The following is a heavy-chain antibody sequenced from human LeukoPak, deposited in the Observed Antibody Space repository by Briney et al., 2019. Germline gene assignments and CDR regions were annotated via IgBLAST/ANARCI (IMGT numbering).Heavy chain of an antibody. J-gene: IGHJ4*02. CDR2: ISGSGGST. D-gene: IGHD5-18*01. V-gene: IGHV3-23*01. Sequence: HPGGSLRLSCAASGFTFSSYAMSWVRHAPGKGLEWVSAISGSGGSTNYTDSVKGRFTISRDRAKNSLYLQMNSLRAEDTALYYCAKDIGSGYSYGYEGLDYWGQGTLFTVSS. CDR3: AKDIGSGYSYGYEGLDY. CDR1: GFTFSSYA.